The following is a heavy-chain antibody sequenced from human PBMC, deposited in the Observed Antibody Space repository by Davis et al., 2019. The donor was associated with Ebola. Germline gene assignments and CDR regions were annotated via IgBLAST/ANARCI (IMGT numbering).Heavy chain of an antibody. J-gene: IGHJ3*01. CDR1: GYTFTGYY. V-gene: IGHV1-2*02. CDR3: ARELPLTGTFNAFDV. D-gene: IGHD1-20*01. CDR2: INPNSGGT. Sequence: ASVKVSCKASGYTFTGYYMHWVRQAPGQGLEWMGWINPNSGGTSYAQKFQGRVTITRDTSASVAYMELSSLRSEDTAVYFCARELPLTGTFNAFDVWGQGTMVTVSS.